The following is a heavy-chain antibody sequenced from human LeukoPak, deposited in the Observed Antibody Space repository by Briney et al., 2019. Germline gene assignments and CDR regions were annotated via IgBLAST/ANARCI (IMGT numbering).Heavy chain of an antibody. CDR1: GFTFSNHW. D-gene: IGHD3-22*01. CDR3: ARGDYWDRKFPD. Sequence: PGGSLRLSCVVSGFTFSNHWMSWVRQAPGKGLEWVANIKQDGSEKYYVDSVKGRFTISRDNAKSSLYLQMNSLRVEDTAVYYCARGDYWDRKFPDWGQGTLVTVSS. CDR2: IKQDGSEK. J-gene: IGHJ4*02. V-gene: IGHV3-7*01.